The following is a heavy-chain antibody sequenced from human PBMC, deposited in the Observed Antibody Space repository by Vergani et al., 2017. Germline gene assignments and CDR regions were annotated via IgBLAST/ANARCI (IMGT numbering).Heavy chain of an antibody. D-gene: IGHD1-26*01. V-gene: IGHV3-48*02. Sequence: EVQLVESGGGLVQPGGSLRLSCAASGFTFSSYSMNWVRQAPGKGLEWVSYISSSSSTIYYADSVKGRFTISRDNAKNSLYLQMNSLRDEDTAVYYCARDKTRTLVGWELLSGPDYWGQGTLVTVSS. CDR2: ISSSSSTI. J-gene: IGHJ4*02. CDR3: ARDKTRTLVGWELLSGPDY. CDR1: GFTFSSYS.